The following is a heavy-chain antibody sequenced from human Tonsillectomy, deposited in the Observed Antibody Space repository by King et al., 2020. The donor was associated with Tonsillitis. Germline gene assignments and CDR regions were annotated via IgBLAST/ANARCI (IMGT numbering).Heavy chain of an antibody. CDR3: ARGPTTVTPKYYFDY. CDR2: KKQDGSEK. V-gene: IGHV3-7*01. D-gene: IGHD4-17*01. J-gene: IGHJ4*02. Sequence: VQLVESGGGLVQPGGSLRLSCAVSGFTFSSYWMSWVRQAPGKGLEWVANKKQDGSEKYYLDSVKGRFTISRDNAQNSLYLQINSLRADDTAVYYCARGPTTVTPKYYFDYWGQGALVTVSS. CDR1: GFTFSSYW.